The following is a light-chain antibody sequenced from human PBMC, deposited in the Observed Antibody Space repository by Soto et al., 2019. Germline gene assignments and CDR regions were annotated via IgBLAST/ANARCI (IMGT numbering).Light chain of an antibody. V-gene: IGLV1-40*01. CDR3: QSYDNTLYARYV. CDR1: SSNIGANYD. CDR2: GNN. J-gene: IGLJ1*01. Sequence: QSVLTQPPSVSGAPGQRVTISCTGSSSNIGANYDVHWYQQRPGTAPKLLIFGNNNRPSGVPDRFSGSKSGTSASLAITGLQAEDEGDYYCQSYDNTLYARYVFGTGTKLTVL.